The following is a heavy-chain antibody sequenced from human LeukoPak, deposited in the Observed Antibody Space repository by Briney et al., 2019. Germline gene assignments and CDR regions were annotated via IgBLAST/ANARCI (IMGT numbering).Heavy chain of an antibody. D-gene: IGHD3-16*01. J-gene: IGHJ6*03. CDR1: GFTFSSYW. V-gene: IGHV3-74*01. CDR3: ARPKALISYYYMDV. Sequence: PGGSLRLSCAASGFTFSSYWMHWVRQAPGKGLVWVSRINSDGSSTSYADSVKGRFTISRDNAKNTLYLQMNSLRAEDTAVYYCARPKALISYYYMDVWGKGTTVTISS. CDR2: INSDGSST.